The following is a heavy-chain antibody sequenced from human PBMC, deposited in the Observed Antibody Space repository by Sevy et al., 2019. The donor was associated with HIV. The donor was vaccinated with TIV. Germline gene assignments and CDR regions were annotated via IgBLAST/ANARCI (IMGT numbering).Heavy chain of an antibody. Sequence: TLSLTCTVSGNSISSSTYYWGWIRQPPGKGLEWIGSIYYSGSTYHNPSLKSRVTTSVDTSKNHFSLKLSSVTASDTAVYYCVSHNWNGDYFDYWGQGTLVTVSS. CDR1: GNSISSSTYY. V-gene: IGHV4-39*02. D-gene: IGHD1-1*01. CDR3: VSHNWNGDYFDY. J-gene: IGHJ4*02. CDR2: IYYSGST.